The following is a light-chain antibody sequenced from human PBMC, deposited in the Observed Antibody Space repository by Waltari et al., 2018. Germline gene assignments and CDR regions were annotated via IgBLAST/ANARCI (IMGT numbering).Light chain of an antibody. V-gene: IGLV3-19*01. CDR3: HSRETFSTRL. CDR2: GPD. CDR1: SLRTYY. Sequence: SSDLTQDPSLSLALGQTVRISCHAHSLRTYYAIWYQQRPGQAPRLVLYGPDNRPSGIPDRISCSTSGNTASLTITGAQAEDEADYYSHSRETFSTRLFGGGTRLTV. J-gene: IGLJ2*01.